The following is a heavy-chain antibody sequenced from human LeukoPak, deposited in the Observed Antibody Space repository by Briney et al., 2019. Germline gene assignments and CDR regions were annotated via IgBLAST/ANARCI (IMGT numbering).Heavy chain of an antibody. D-gene: IGHD3-10*01. CDR1: RFTFSDYY. Sequence: GGSLRLSCAAVRFTFSDYYFSWIRQAPGKWLEWGSYISISVSTVSSADSVKGRFTISRDKAKNSLYLQMNSLRAEDTAVYYCARHSASGSYYSLKFDNWGQGTLVTVSS. CDR2: ISISVSTV. V-gene: IGHV3-11*01. J-gene: IGHJ4*02. CDR3: ARHSASGSYYSLKFDN.